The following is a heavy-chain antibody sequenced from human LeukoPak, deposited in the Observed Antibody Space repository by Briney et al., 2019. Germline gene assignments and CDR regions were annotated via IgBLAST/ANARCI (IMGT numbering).Heavy chain of an antibody. J-gene: IGHJ4*02. CDR2: INLSGGST. D-gene: IGHD2-8*01. CDR3: ARDYVDDIPMIKDY. Sequence: ASVKVSCTASGYTFTSYHMHWVRQAPGQGLEWMGLINLSGGSTTYAQRFQGRVTLTRDTSTSTVYMELSSLRSEDTAVYYCARDYVDDIPMIKDYRGQGTLVTVSS. CDR1: GYTFTSYH. V-gene: IGHV1-46*01.